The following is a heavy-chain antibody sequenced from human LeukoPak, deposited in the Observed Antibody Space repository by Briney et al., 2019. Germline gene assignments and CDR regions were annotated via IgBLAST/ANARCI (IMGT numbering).Heavy chain of an antibody. J-gene: IGHJ4*02. CDR1: GFTFSFSA. V-gene: IGHV3-23*01. CDR3: ATPLFTSGWHYFDY. D-gene: IGHD6-19*01. CDR2: ISDSGPTT. Sequence: GGSLRLSCAASGFTFSFSAMSWVRQAPGKGLEWVSTISDSGPTTYYADSVKGRFTISRGNSKSTLYLQMNSLRADDTAVYFCATPLFTSGWHYFDYWGQGTLVTVSS.